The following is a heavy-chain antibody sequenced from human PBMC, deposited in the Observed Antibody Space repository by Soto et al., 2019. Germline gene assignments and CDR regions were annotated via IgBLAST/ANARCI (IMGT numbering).Heavy chain of an antibody. J-gene: IGHJ6*02. D-gene: IGHD2-21*01. CDR3: AKDLLIPDCYYGMDV. Sequence: GGPRSHSCAASGVTFGSYASRWIRKAQVKGLEWVSAISGSGGSTYYADSVKRRFTISRDNSKNTLYLQMNSLRAEDTAVYYCAKDLLIPDCYYGMDVWGQGTSVTVS. V-gene: IGHV3-23*01. CDR1: GVTFGSYA. CDR2: ISGSGGST.